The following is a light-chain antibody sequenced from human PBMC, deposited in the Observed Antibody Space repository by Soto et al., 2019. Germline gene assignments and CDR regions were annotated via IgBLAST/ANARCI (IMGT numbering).Light chain of an antibody. V-gene: IGLV1-51*01. J-gene: IGLJ2*01. CDR1: SSNIGSHY. Sequence: QSVLTQPPSVSAAPGQKVTISCSGSSSNIGSHYVSWYQHLPGTAPKLLIYDNNKRASGIPDRFSGSQSGTSATLGITGLQTGDEADYYCGTWDSSLSAVFGGGTQLTVL. CDR2: DNN. CDR3: GTWDSSLSAV.